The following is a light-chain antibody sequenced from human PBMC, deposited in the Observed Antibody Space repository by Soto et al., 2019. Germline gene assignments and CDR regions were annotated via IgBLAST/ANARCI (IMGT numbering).Light chain of an antibody. CDR1: SSDVGSHNL. CDR2: EVS. CDR3: CSYGGSRAV. Sequence: QSALTQPASVSGSPGQSITISCTGTSSDVGSHNLVSWYQQHPGQAPKLMIYEVSKRPLGVSARFSASKSGNTAPLTISGVQAKDEADYYCCSYGGSRAVFGGGTQLTVL. V-gene: IGLV2-23*02. J-gene: IGLJ7*01.